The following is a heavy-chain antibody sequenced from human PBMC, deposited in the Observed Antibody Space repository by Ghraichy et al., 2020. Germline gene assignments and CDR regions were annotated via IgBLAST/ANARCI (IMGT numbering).Heavy chain of an antibody. J-gene: IGHJ4*02. V-gene: IGHV3-7*03. D-gene: IGHD1-26*01. CDR1: GFTFSSYW. Sequence: GGSLRLSCAASGFTFSSYWMSWVRQAPGKGLEWVANIKQDGSEKYYVDSVKGRFTISRDNAKNSLYLQMNSLRAEDTAVYYCARGRIGVGAKYYFDYWGQGTLVTVSS. CDR3: ARGRIGVGAKYYFDY. CDR2: IKQDGSEK.